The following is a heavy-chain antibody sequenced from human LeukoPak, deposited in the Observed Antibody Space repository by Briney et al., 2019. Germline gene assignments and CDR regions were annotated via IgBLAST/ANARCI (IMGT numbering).Heavy chain of an antibody. J-gene: IGHJ3*02. CDR1: GGSISSYY. D-gene: IGHD6-19*01. CDR3: ARGAFYSSGRGGAFDI. CDR2: IYYSGST. Sequence: SETLSLTCTVSGGSISSYYWSWIRQPPGKGLEWIGYIYYSGSTNYNPSLKSRVTISVDTSKNQFSLKLSSVTAADTAVYYCARGAFYSSGRGGAFDIWGQGTMVTVSS. V-gene: IGHV4-59*01.